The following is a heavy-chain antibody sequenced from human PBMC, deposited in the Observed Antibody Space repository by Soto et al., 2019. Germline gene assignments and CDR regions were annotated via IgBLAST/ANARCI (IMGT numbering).Heavy chain of an antibody. V-gene: IGHV3-21*01. CDR2: SDNSGSYI. D-gene: IGHD4-4*01. CDR1: GFIFSDYT. CDR3: VRGDYRDC. Sequence: EVQLVESGGGLVKPGGSLRLSCEVSGFIFSDYTMNWVRQAPGKGLEWVASSDNSGSYIFYAGPLKGRFTISRDNAKNSLFLQLRGLRADDTAVYFCVRGDYRDCWGQGTLVAVSS. J-gene: IGHJ4*02.